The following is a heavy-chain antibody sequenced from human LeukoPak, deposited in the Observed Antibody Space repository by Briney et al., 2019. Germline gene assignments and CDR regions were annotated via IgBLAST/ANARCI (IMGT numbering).Heavy chain of an antibody. V-gene: IGHV1-18*01. CDR1: GGTFSSYG. CDR2: ISAYNGNT. D-gene: IGHD3-10*01. CDR3: ARVLEDYYGSGSHFDY. J-gene: IGHJ4*02. Sequence: ASVKVSCKASGGTFSSYGISWVRQAPGQGLEWMGWISAYNGNTNYAQKLQGRVTMTTDTSTSTAYMELRSLRSDDTAVYYCARVLEDYYGSGSHFDYWGQGTLVTVSS.